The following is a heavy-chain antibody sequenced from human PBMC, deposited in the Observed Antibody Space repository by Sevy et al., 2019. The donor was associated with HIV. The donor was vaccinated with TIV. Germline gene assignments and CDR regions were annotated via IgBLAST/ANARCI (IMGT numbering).Heavy chain of an antibody. Sequence: ASVKVSCKASGGTFSSYTITWVRQAPGQGLEWMGGIIPILDTANYAQKFQGRVKITADESTSIAYMGLSSLRSEYTAVYYLARDVGGYCSGGSCSRSAGIDPWGQGTLVTVSS. CDR3: ARDVGGYCSGGSCSRSAGIDP. CDR2: IIPILDTA. J-gene: IGHJ5*02. V-gene: IGHV1-69*13. CDR1: GGTFSSYT. D-gene: IGHD2-15*01.